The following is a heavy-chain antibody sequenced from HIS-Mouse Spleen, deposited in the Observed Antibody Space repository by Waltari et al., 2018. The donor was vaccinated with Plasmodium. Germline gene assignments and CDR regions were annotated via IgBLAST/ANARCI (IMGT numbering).Heavy chain of an antibody. V-gene: IGHV4-39*07. CDR1: GGSISSSSYY. CDR2: IYYSGST. CDR3: ARDRITGTSYFDY. D-gene: IGHD1-7*01. J-gene: IGHJ4*02. Sequence: LAKPSETLSLTCTVSGGSISSSSYYWGWIRQPPGKGLEWIGSIYYSGSTYYNPSLKSRVTISVDTSKNQFSLKLSSVTAADTAVYYCARDRITGTSYFDYWGQGTLVTVSS.